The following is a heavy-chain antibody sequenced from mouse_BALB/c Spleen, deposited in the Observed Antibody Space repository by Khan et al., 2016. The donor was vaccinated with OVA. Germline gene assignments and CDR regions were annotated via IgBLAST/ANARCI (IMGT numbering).Heavy chain of an antibody. D-gene: IGHD2-3*01. CDR2: IAPANGNT. CDR3: ARPSYDPRDFEV. Sequence: VQLQQSGAELVKPGASVKLSCTASGFNIKDTYLHWVKQRPERGLAWIGRIAPANGNTQYDPKFQVQATITSDTSSNSSYLQLTSLTAEDTAVHYCARPSYDPRDFEVWGAGTTVTVSS. J-gene: IGHJ1*01. CDR1: GFNIKDTY. V-gene: IGHV14-3*02.